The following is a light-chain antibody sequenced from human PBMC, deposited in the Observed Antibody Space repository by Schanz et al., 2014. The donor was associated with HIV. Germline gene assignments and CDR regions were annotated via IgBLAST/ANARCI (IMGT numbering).Light chain of an antibody. V-gene: IGKV1-9*01. Sequence: DIQLTQSPSFLSASVGDRVTITCRASQGFGSYLAWFQQKPGKVPKRLIYAASSLQSGVPSRFSGSGSGTEFTLTISSLQPDDFATYYCQRYNSYSHTFGQGTKLDIK. J-gene: IGKJ2*01. CDR3: QRYNSYSHT. CDR1: QGFGSY. CDR2: AAS.